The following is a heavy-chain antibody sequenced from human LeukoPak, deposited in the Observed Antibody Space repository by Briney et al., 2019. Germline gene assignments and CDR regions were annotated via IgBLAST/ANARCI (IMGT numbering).Heavy chain of an antibody. J-gene: IGHJ6*04. CDR1: GLTFSGSA. V-gene: IGHV3-73*01. Sequence: GGSLRLSCAASGLTFSGSAMHWVRQASGKGLEWVGRIRSKANSYATAYAASVKGRFTISRDDSKNTAYLQMNSLKTEDTAVYYCTREELWGYYYYGMDVWGKGTTVTVSS. CDR2: IRSKANSYAT. D-gene: IGHD5-18*01. CDR3: TREELWGYYYYGMDV.